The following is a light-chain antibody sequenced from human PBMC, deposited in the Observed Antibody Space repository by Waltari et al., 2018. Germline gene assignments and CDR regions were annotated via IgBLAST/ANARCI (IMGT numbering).Light chain of an antibody. CDR1: SSDVGGYDF. J-gene: IGLJ2*01. Sequence: QSALTQPASVSGSPGQSITISCTGTSSDVGGYDFVSWYQQYPGNAPKLVIYDVYYRPSGVSDRFSASKAGNTASRTISGLQTEDEADYYCSSYTSISTSVVFGGGTKLTVL. CDR3: SSYTSISTSVV. V-gene: IGLV2-14*03. CDR2: DVY.